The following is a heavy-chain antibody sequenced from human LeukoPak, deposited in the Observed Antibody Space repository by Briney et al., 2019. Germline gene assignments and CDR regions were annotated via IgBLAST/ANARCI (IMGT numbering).Heavy chain of an antibody. CDR2: ITSKTNNYAT. CDR1: GFTFSDSA. Sequence: GGSLRLSCAVSGFTFSDSAIHWVRQASGKGLEWVGRITSKTNNYATSYGAPVKGRFTIPRDESSNAAYLQMNNLKIEDTAVYYCTRRGDGHSSDFWGQGSLVTVSS. D-gene: IGHD5-24*01. J-gene: IGHJ4*02. V-gene: IGHV3-73*01. CDR3: TRRGDGHSSDF.